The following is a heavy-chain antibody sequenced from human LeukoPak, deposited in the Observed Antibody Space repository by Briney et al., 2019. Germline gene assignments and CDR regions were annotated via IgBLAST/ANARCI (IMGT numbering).Heavy chain of an antibody. J-gene: IGHJ3*02. D-gene: IGHD4-17*01. CDR1: GYSISSGYF. Sequence: SETLSLTCTVPGYSISSGYFWGWIRQPPGKGLEWIGRIYHSGTTYYNPSLKSRVTISVDKSKNQFSLKLSSVTAADTAVYYCARVHGDYAFDIWGQGTMVTVSS. V-gene: IGHV4-38-2*02. CDR3: ARVHGDYAFDI. CDR2: IYHSGTT.